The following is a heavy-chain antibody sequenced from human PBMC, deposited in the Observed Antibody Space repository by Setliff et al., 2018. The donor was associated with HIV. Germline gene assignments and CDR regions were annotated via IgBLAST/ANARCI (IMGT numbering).Heavy chain of an antibody. CDR3: TTGPAYSFGNQFYYGIDV. CDR2: ISSGGETI. D-gene: IGHD5-18*01. CDR1: GFIFRDHY. V-gene: IGHV3-11*04. Sequence: GGSLRLSCAASGFIFRDHYMSWIRQAPGKGLEWVSYISSGGETIYYADSVKGRFTISRDNAKNSLYLQMNRLRAEDTAVYYCTTGPAYSFGNQFYYGIDVWGQGTTVTVSS. J-gene: IGHJ6*02.